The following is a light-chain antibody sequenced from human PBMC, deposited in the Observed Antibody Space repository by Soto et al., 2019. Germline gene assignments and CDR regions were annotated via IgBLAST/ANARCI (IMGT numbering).Light chain of an antibody. CDR3: QQYGDWPLT. CDR2: ATS. Sequence: EIVVTQSPATLSVSPGERATLSCRASQSVGNNFAWYQQKPGQAPRLLIFATSTRATGVPARFSGSGSRTDFTLTISSLQSEDFAVSYCQQYGDWPLTFGGGAKVEIE. CDR1: QSVGNN. V-gene: IGKV3-15*01. J-gene: IGKJ4*01.